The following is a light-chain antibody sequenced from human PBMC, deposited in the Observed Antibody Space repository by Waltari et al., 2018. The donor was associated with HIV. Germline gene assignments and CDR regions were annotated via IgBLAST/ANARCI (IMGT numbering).Light chain of an antibody. Sequence: EVVLTQSPGTLSFSPGDTATLSCRASQSVSSTYLAWYQHKVGQAPRLLIYATSSRATGIPDRFSGSGSGTDFTLTISRLEPEDFAVYYCQQCGTSPRTFGQGTKVEIK. CDR2: ATS. V-gene: IGKV3-20*01. J-gene: IGKJ1*01. CDR3: QQCGTSPRT. CDR1: QSVSSTY.